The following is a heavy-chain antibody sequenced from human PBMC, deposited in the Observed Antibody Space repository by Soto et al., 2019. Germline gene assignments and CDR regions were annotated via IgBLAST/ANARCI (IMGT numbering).Heavy chain of an antibody. CDR2: ISGSGGST. Sequence: GGSLRLSCAASGFAFSSNAMSWARQAPGKGLEWVSAISGSGGSTYYTDSVEGRFTISRDNSKNTLYLQTNSLRAEDTAVYYCAKAGGAGGVLGYYYYYMDVWGKGTTVTVSS. D-gene: IGHD3-16*01. V-gene: IGHV3-23*01. J-gene: IGHJ6*03. CDR3: AKAGGAGGVLGYYYYYMDV. CDR1: GFAFSSNA.